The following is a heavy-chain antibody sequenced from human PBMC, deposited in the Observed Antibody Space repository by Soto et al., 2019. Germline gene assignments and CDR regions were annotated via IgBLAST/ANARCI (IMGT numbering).Heavy chain of an antibody. J-gene: IGHJ5*02. Sequence: QVQLQESGPGLVKPSETLSLSGTVSGGAISGYYWTWIRQPAGKGLEWIGRIYSCGSTKYNPSLQSRVTVSLDTSKNQFSLRLTSVTAADTAVYYWARGQRFSDWFDPWGQGTLFTFSS. CDR1: GGAISGYY. D-gene: IGHD3-3*01. CDR3: ARGQRFSDWFDP. CDR2: IYSCGST. V-gene: IGHV4-4*07.